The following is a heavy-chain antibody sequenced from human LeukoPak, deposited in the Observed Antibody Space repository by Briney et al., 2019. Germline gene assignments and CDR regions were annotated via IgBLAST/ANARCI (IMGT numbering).Heavy chain of an antibody. CDR3: AKDGSTPN. CDR2: ISGSGGST. V-gene: IGHV3-23*01. D-gene: IGHD5-12*01. J-gene: IGHJ4*02. Sequence: PGGSLRLSCAASGFTLRSYAVSWVRQAPGKGLEWVSGISGSGGSTYYADSVKGRFTVSRDSSKNTLYLQMNSLRAEDTALYYCAKDGSTPNWGQGTLVTVSS. CDR1: GFTLRSYA.